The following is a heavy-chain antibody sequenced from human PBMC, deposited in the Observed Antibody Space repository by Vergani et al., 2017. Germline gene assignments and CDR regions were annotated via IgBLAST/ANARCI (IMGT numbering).Heavy chain of an antibody. D-gene: IGHD3-22*01. J-gene: IGHJ4*02. CDR3: AGAASYWDCSNYYSLVDY. Sequence: EVQLVESGGGLVQPGGSLRLSCAASGFTFSTYSMNWVRQAPGKGLEWVSYFSSSSSTIYYADSVKGRFTITRDNAKNTLHLQMNRLRAEDTAVFYCAGAASYWDCSNYYSLVDYWGQGTLVTVSS. CDR2: FSSSSSTI. CDR1: GFTFSTYS. V-gene: IGHV3-48*01.